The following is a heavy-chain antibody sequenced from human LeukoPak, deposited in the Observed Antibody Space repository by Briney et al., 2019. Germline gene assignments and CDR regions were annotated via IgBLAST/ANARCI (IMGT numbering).Heavy chain of an antibody. CDR1: GGSISSYF. Sequence: SETLSLTCTVSGGSISSYFWNWMRQPPGKGLEWIGFIYYSGSTNYNPSLKSRVTISVDTSKNQFSLRLSSVTAADTAVYFCARGQADIVATMNYWGQGTLVTVSS. D-gene: IGHD5-12*01. CDR3: ARGQADIVATMNY. J-gene: IGHJ4*02. CDR2: IYYSGST. V-gene: IGHV4-59*01.